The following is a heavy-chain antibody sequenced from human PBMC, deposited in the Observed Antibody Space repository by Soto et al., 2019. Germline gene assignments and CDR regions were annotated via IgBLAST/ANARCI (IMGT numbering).Heavy chain of an antibody. V-gene: IGHV4-39*07. Sequence: AETLSLTCTVSGGSVNSPNYYWGWIRQPPGKGLEWIGSIYNSATTYYNPSLKTRVTISADTSRNQFSLNLRSVTAADTAMYYCGRAETSGIHYFDYWGQGSLVTSPQ. CDR2: IYNSATT. CDR1: GGSVNSPNYY. J-gene: IGHJ4*02. CDR3: GRAETSGIHYFDY. D-gene: IGHD6-13*01.